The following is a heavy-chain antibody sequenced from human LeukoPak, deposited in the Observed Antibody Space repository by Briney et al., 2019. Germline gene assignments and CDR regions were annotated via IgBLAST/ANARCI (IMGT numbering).Heavy chain of an antibody. J-gene: IGHJ6*04. D-gene: IGHD2-15*01. Sequence: SVKVSCKASGYTFTSYAMHWVRQAPGQRLEWMGWINAGNGNTKYSQKFQGRVTITRDTSASTAYMELSSLRSEDTAVYYCASSHCSGGSCYYYGMDVWGKGTTVTVSS. CDR2: INAGNGNT. V-gene: IGHV1-3*01. CDR3: ASSHCSGGSCYYYGMDV. CDR1: GYTFTSYA.